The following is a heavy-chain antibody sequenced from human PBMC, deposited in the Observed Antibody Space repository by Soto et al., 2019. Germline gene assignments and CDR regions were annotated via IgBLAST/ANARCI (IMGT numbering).Heavy chain of an antibody. CDR1: GFTFSSYS. J-gene: IGHJ4*02. V-gene: IGHV3-48*02. Sequence: VQLVESGGGLVQPGGSLRLSCAASGFTFSSYSMNWVRQAPGKGREWVSYISSSSSTIYYADSVKGRFTISRDNAKNSLYLQMNSLRDEDTAVYYCARGLQDYGVLRQDYWGQGTLVTVSS. D-gene: IGHD4-17*01. CDR3: ARGLQDYGVLRQDY. CDR2: ISSSSSTI.